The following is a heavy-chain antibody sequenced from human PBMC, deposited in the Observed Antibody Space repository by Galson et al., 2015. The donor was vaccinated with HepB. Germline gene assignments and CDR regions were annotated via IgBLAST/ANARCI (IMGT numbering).Heavy chain of an antibody. J-gene: IGHJ1*01. CDR1: GFTFSTYA. D-gene: IGHD4-17*01. CDR3: AKYGGSMVTTWYFHY. Sequence: SLRLSCAASGFTFSTYAMGWVRQVPGKGLEWVSGISGSGGSIYYADSVKGRFTISRDNSKNTLYLQMNSLRAEDTAIYYCAKYGGSMVTTWYFHYWGQGTLVIVSS. CDR2: ISGSGGSI. V-gene: IGHV3-23*01.